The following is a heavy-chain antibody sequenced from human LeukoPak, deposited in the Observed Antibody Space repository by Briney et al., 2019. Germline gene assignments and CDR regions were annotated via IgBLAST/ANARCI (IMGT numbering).Heavy chain of an antibody. CDR2: ISSSSSYI. V-gene: IGHV3-21*01. Sequence: GGSLRLSCAASGFTFSSYGIHWVRQAPGKGLEWVSSISSSSSYIYYADSVKGRFTISRDNARNSLYLQMNSLRAEDTAVYYCARDFQSSYWGQGTLVTVSS. J-gene: IGHJ4*02. CDR1: GFTFSSYG. CDR3: ARDFQSSY.